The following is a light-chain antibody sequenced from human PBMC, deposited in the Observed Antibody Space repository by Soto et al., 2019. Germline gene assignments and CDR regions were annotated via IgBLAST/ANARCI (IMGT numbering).Light chain of an antibody. CDR2: DVS. V-gene: IGLV2-14*01. CDR3: CSYTTSNTRQLV. CDR1: SNDVGGYNY. Sequence: QAALTQPASVFGSPGQSITISCTGTSNDVGGYNYVSWYQQHPGKAPKFMIYDVSNRPSGVSNRFSGSKSGNTASLTISGLQAEDEADYYCCSYTTSNTRQLVFGTGSKVPDL. J-gene: IGLJ1*01.